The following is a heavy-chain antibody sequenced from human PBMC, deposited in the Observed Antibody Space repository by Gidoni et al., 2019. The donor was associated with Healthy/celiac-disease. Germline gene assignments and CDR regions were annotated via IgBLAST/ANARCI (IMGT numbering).Heavy chain of an antibody. D-gene: IGHD6-6*01. CDR1: GGTFSSDA. J-gene: IGHJ5*02. CDR2: IIHSFGTA. CDR3: ASAEYSSSGWFDP. Sequence: QVQLVQSGAEVKKPGSSVKVSCKASGGTFSSDAISWVRQAPGQGLEWMGGIIHSFGTANYAQKLQGRVTITADESTSTDYMEMSSLRSEDTAVYYCASAEYSSSGWFDPWGQGTLVTVSS. V-gene: IGHV1-69*01.